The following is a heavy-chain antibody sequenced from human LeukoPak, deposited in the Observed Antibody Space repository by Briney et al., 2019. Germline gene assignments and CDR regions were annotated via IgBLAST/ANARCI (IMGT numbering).Heavy chain of an antibody. V-gene: IGHV3-74*01. D-gene: IGHD1-26*01. CDR1: GFAFGSHW. J-gene: IGHJ4*02. Sequence: AGSLTLSCAASGFAFGSHWMHWVRQAPGKGLVWVARIESDASNTRYADSVKGRFTISRDNANKTLYLQMNSLRAEDTAVYYCTRDGSGSRIPFDYWGQGTLVAVSS. CDR2: IESDASNT. CDR3: TRDGSGSRIPFDY.